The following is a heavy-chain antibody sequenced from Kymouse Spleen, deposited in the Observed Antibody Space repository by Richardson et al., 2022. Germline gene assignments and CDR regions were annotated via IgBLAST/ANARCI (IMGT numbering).Heavy chain of an antibody. J-gene: IGHJ6*02. CDR1: GFTFSSYW. V-gene: IGHV3-7*01. CDR2: IKQDGSEK. D-gene: IGHD3-3*01. CDR3: ARDSYYDFWSGYYYYYYYGMDV. Sequence: EVQLVESGGGLVQPGGSLRLSCAASGFTFSSYWMSWVRQAPGKGLEWVANIKQDGSEKYYVDSVKGRFTISRDNAKNSLYLQMNSLRAEDTAVYYCARDSYYDFWSGYYYYYYYGMDVWGQGTTVTVSS.